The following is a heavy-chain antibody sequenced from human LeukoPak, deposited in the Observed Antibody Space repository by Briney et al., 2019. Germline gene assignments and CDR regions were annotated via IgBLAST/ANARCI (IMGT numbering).Heavy chain of an antibody. Sequence: HWASVKVSCKASGYTFTSYGISWVRQAPGQGLEWMGWISAYNGNTNYAQKLQGRVTMTTDTSTSTAYMELRSLRSDDTAVYYCARDRDYYGSGSYYYYYGMDVWGQGTTVTVSS. D-gene: IGHD3-10*01. CDR3: ARDRDYYGSGSYYYYYGMDV. CDR2: ISAYNGNT. V-gene: IGHV1-18*01. CDR1: GYTFTSYG. J-gene: IGHJ6*02.